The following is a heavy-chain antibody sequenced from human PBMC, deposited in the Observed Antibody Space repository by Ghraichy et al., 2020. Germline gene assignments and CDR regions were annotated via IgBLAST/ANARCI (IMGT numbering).Heavy chain of an antibody. J-gene: IGHJ3*02. Sequence: GGSLRLSCAASGFTFSTYVMNWVRQAPGKGLEWVSTIDASGGSTHYADSVKGRFTISRDNSKNTLYLQMNSLRAEDTAVYYCAKLERCEIWGQGTVVTVSS. CDR2: IDASGGST. D-gene: IGHD1-1*01. CDR1: GFTFSTYV. V-gene: IGHV3-23*01. CDR3: AKLERCEI.